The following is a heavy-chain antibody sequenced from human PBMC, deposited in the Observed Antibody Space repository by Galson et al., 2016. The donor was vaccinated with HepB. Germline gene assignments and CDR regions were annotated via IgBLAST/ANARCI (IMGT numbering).Heavy chain of an antibody. D-gene: IGHD3-22*01. V-gene: IGHV3-30*18. CDR1: GFTFSSYG. J-gene: IGHJ4*02. CDR3: AKELKSSGYYSYFDQ. Sequence: SLRLSCAASGFTFSSYGMHWVRQAPGKGLEWVAVISNDGSNKYYADSVKGRFSISRDNSKNTLYVQMNSLRAEDTAVYYCAKELKSSGYYSYFDQWGQGTPVTVSS. CDR2: ISNDGSNK.